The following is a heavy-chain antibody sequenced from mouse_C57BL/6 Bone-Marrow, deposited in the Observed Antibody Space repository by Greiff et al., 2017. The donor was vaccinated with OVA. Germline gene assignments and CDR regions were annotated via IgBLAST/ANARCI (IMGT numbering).Heavy chain of an antibody. V-gene: IGHV1-55*01. J-gene: IGHJ1*03. CDR3: ARLGNYYGSSPWYFDV. D-gene: IGHD1-1*01. CDR1: GYTFTSYW. CDR2: IYPGSGST. Sequence: QVQLKQPGAELVKPGASVKMSCKASGYTFTSYWITWVKQRPGQGLEWIGDIYPGSGSTNYNEKFKSKATLTVDTSSSTAYMQLSSLTSEDSAVYYCARLGNYYGSSPWYFDVWGTGTTVTVSS.